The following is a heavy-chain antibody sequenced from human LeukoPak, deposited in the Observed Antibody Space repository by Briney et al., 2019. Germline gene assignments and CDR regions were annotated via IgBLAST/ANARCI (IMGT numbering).Heavy chain of an antibody. V-gene: IGHV3-48*03. Sequence: GGSLRLSCAASGFTFSSYEFNWVRQAPGKGLEWVSYISSSGTMIYYADSVKGRFTISRDNSRNSLYLQMNNLRAEDTAVYYCAREVASCGGDCLAPWGQGTLVTVSS. CDR3: AREVASCGGDCLAP. CDR1: GFTFSSYE. D-gene: IGHD2-21*02. CDR2: ISSSGTMI. J-gene: IGHJ5*02.